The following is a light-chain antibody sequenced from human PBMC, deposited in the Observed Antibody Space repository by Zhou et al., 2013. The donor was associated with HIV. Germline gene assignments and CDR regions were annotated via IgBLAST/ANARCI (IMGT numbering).Light chain of an antibody. J-gene: IGKJ1*01. Sequence: DIQMTQSPSSLSASVGDRVTITCRASQSISSYLNWYQQKPGKAPKLLVYAASNLETGIPSRFSGSGSGTDFTLTISGLQPDDFATYYCQQSYSLPRTFGQGTRVEIK. CDR3: QQSYSLPRT. CDR2: AAS. V-gene: IGKV1-39*01. CDR1: QSISSY.